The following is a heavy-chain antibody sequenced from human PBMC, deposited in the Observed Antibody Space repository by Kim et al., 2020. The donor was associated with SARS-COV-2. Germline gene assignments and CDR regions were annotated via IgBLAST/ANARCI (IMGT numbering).Heavy chain of an antibody. CDR2: INPDGSGK. CDR3: TRNMAYNALDI. J-gene: IGHJ3*02. D-gene: IGHD2-21*01. CDR1: RFTFSVSW. V-gene: IGHV3-7*03. Sequence: GGSLRLSCAASRFTFSVSWMTWVRQAPGKGLEWVATINPDGSGKYYVDSVKGRFTISKDNAMNTLFLQMSGLTVADTAIYYCTRNMAYNALDIWGQGTVVTVSS.